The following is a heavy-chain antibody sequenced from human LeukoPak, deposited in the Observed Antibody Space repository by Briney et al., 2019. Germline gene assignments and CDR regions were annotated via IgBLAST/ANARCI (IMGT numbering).Heavy chain of an antibody. CDR2: ISGSGGST. CDR3: AKLPGGVYSSGWPPLDC. CDR1: GFTFGSYA. V-gene: IGHV3-23*01. J-gene: IGHJ4*02. D-gene: IGHD6-19*01. Sequence: GGSLRLSCAASGFTFGSYAMNWVRQAPGKGLEGGSVISGSGGSTYYADSVKGRFTISRDNSNNTLYLQMNSRRAEDRARYYCAKLPGGVYSSGWPPLDCWVQATLVTV.